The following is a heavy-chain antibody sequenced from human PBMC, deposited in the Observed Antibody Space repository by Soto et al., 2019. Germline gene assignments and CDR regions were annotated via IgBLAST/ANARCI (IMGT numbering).Heavy chain of an antibody. Sequence: QLQLQESGSGLLKSAQTLSLTCAVSGGSIVNGNYSWTWIRQPPGKALEWIGHIYHSGSTYFNPSLTSRVTLSVDRSKNHFSLTTRSVTAADTAVYYCASRLVDSATGYFDHWGQGTLVTVSS. D-gene: IGHD6-25*01. CDR3: ASRLVDSATGYFDH. J-gene: IGHJ4*02. V-gene: IGHV4-30-2*01. CDR1: GGSIVNGNYS. CDR2: IYHSGST.